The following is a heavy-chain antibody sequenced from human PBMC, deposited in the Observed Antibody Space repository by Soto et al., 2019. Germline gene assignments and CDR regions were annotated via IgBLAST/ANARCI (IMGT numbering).Heavy chain of an antibody. CDR1: GGSISSGGYS. Sequence: PSETLSLTCAVSGGSISSGGYSWSWIRQPPGKGLEWIGYIYHSGSTYYNPSLKSRVTISVDRSKNQFSLKLSSVTAADTAVYYCASYGDYDFDYRGQGTLVTVSS. D-gene: IGHD4-17*01. CDR3: ASYGDYDFDY. J-gene: IGHJ4*02. CDR2: IYHSGST. V-gene: IGHV4-30-2*01.